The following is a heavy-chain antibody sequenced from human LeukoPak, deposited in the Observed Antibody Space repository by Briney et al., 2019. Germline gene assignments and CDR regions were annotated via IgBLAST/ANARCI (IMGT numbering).Heavy chain of an antibody. D-gene: IGHD2-2*01. V-gene: IGHV4-4*07. CDR2: IYTSGST. Sequence: PSETLSLTCTVSGGSISSYYWSWIRQPAGKGLDWIGRIYTSGSTNYNPSLKSRVTISVDTSKNQFSLKLSSVTAADTAVYYRARVADQRRAYYYYYYTDVWGKGTTVTVSS. J-gene: IGHJ6*03. CDR3: ARVADQRRAYYYYYYTDV. CDR1: GGSISSYY.